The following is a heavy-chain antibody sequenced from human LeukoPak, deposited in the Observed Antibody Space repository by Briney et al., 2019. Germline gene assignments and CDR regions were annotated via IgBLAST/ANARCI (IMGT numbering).Heavy chain of an antibody. Sequence: ASVKVSCKASGGTFSSYAISWVRQATGQGLEWMGWMNPNSGNTGYAQKFQGRVTMTRNTSISTAYMELSSLRSEDTAVYYCARGLNYYDSSGQQLDWGQGTLVTVSS. CDR2: MNPNSGNT. CDR3: ARGLNYYDSSGQQLD. CDR1: GGTFSSYA. J-gene: IGHJ4*02. V-gene: IGHV1-8*02. D-gene: IGHD3-22*01.